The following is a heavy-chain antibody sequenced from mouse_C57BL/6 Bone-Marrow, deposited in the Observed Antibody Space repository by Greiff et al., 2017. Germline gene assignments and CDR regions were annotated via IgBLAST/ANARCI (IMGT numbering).Heavy chain of an antibody. CDR1: GYTFTSYW. CDR2: IHPNSGST. Sequence: VQLQQPGAELVKPGASVTLSCKASGYTFTSYWMHWVKQRPGQGLEWIGMIHPNSGSTNYNEKFKSKATLTVDKSSSTAYMQLSSLTSEDSAVYYCAFDGYYLPWFAYWGQGTLVTVSA. D-gene: IGHD2-3*01. CDR3: AFDGYYLPWFAY. V-gene: IGHV1-64*01. J-gene: IGHJ3*01.